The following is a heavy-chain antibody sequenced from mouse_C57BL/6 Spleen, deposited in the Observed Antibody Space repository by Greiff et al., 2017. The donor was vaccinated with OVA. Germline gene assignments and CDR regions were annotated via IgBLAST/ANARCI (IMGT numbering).Heavy chain of an antibody. V-gene: IGHV1-82*01. J-gene: IGHJ3*01. D-gene: IGHD1-1*01. CDR1: GYAFSSSW. CDR3: ARGGYYGTWFAY. Sequence: VQLQESGPELVKPGASVKISCKASGYAFSSSWMNWVKQRPGKGLEWIGRIYPGDGDTNYNGKFKGKATLTADKSSSTAYMQLSSLTSEDSAVYFCARGGYYGTWFAYWGQGTLVTVSA. CDR2: IYPGDGDT.